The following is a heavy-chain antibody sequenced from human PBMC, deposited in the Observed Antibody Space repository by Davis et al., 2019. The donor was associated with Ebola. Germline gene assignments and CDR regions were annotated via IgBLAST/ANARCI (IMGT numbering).Heavy chain of an antibody. V-gene: IGHV1-18*01. Sequence: AASVKVSCKASGYRFNSYGISWARQAPGQGLEWRGWISPHNGNTQYGQKFQGRVTMTTDTSTTTTFMELGSLRSDDTAVYFCAAGRAYRDYEDYFDYYGMDVWGPGTTVTVSS. CDR1: GYRFNSYG. D-gene: IGHD4-17*01. CDR2: ISPHNGNT. J-gene: IGHJ6*02. CDR3: AAGRAYRDYEDYFDYYGMDV.